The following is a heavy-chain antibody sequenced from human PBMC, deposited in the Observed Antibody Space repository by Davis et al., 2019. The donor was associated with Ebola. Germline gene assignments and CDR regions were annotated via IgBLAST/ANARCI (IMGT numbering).Heavy chain of an antibody. CDR1: GGTFSSYA. CDR3: ARGKVLEWLSQPYNYGMDV. V-gene: IGHV1-69*13. D-gene: IGHD3-3*01. Sequence: SVKVSCKASGGTFSSYAISWVRQAPGQGLEWMGGIIPIFGTANYAQKFQGRVTITADESTSTAYMELSSLRSEDTAVYYCARGKVLEWLSQPYNYGMDVWGQGTTVTVSS. CDR2: IIPIFGTA. J-gene: IGHJ6*02.